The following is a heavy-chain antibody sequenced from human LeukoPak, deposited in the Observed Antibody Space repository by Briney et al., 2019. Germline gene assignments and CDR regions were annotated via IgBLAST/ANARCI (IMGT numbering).Heavy chain of an antibody. CDR2: ICWDGGST. CDR1: GFTFDDYA. Sequence: GGSLRLSCAASGFTFDDYAMHWVRQAPGKGLEWVSLICWDGGSTYYADSVKGRFTISSDNSNNSLYLQMNSLRAEDTALYYCAKDEGTRSGGSDFDYWGQGTLVTVSS. CDR3: AKDEGTRSGGSDFDY. D-gene: IGHD1-26*01. V-gene: IGHV3-43D*03. J-gene: IGHJ4*02.